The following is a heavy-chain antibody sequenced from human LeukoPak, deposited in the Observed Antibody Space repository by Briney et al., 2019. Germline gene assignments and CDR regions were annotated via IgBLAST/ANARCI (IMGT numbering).Heavy chain of an antibody. CDR3: MRRDTGWNYSDY. D-gene: IGHD6-19*01. CDR1: GGSIYSHY. J-gene: IGHJ4*02. CDR2: IYYKGNT. Sequence: SETLSLTCGVSGGSIYSHYWGWIRQPPGKGLEWIGDIYYKGNTNYNPSLKSRVAISLDTSKNHLSLTLTSVVAADTAIYYCMRRDTGWNYSDYWGQGILVTVSS. V-gene: IGHV4-59*08.